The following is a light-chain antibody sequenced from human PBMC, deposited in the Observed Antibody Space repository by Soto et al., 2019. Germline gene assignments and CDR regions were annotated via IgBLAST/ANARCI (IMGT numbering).Light chain of an antibody. CDR2: GAS. V-gene: IGKV3-15*01. CDR1: QIVSNN. J-gene: IGKJ2*01. Sequence: EIVMTQSPVTLSVSPGERATLSCRASQIVSNNLAWYQQKPGQAPRLLIYGASTRATGIPARFSGSGSGTEFTLTISSLQSEDFAVYYCQQYSNWPRTFGQGTKLEI. CDR3: QQYSNWPRT.